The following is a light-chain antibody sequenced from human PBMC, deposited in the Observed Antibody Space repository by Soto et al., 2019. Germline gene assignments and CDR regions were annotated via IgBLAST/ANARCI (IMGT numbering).Light chain of an antibody. CDR3: QQRYSTTLT. Sequence: DLQLTQTPSSLSASVGDRVTITCRASQTISGYVNWYQQQPGKAPKLLISASYDLQSGVPSRFSGIEYGTDFTLTISSLKQEDWATDVGQQRYSTTLTGGGGTKVEIK. CDR1: QTISGY. J-gene: IGKJ4*01. CDR2: ASY. V-gene: IGKV1-39*01.